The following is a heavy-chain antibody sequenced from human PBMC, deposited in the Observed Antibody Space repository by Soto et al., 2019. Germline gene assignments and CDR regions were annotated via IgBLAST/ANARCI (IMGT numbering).Heavy chain of an antibody. V-gene: IGHV4-59*11. CDR1: GVSITSHY. J-gene: IGHJ4*02. Sequence: LSLTCTVAGVSITSHYWTLIRQPPGKGLEWIGNIHYSGSTNYSPSLKGRVIISVDTSENQSSLKLSSVTTADTAVYYCTVGGAGHPFDYWGQGTLVTVSS. CDR2: IHYSGST. CDR3: TVGGAGHPFDY. D-gene: IGHD3-16*01.